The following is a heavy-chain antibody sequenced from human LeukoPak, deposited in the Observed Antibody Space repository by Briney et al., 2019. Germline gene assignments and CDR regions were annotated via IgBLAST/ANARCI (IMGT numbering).Heavy chain of an antibody. V-gene: IGHV4-59*01. Sequence: ETSETLSLTCTVSGGSISSYYWSWIRQPPGKGLEWIGYIYYSGSTNYNPSLKSRVTISVDTSKNQFSLKLSSVTAADTAVYYCSRYSRYDYFDYWAQGTLVTVSS. J-gene: IGHJ4*02. D-gene: IGHD1-1*01. CDR2: IYYSGST. CDR1: GGSISSYY. CDR3: SRYSRYDYFDY.